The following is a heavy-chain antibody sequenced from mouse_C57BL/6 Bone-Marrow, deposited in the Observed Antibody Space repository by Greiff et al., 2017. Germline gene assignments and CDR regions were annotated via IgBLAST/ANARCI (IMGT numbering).Heavy chain of an antibody. V-gene: IGHV5-4*01. CDR1: GFTFSSYA. CDR3: AREGRLRFDY. Sequence: DVKLVESGGGLVKPGGSLKLSCAASGFTFSSYAMSWVRQTPEKRLEWVATISDGGSYTYYPDNVKGRFTISRDNAKNNLYLQMSHLKSEDTAMYYCAREGRLRFDYWGQGTTLTVSS. D-gene: IGHD2-2*01. J-gene: IGHJ2*01. CDR2: ISDGGSYT.